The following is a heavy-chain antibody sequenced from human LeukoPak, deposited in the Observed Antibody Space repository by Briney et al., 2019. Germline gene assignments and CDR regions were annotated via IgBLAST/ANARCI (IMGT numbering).Heavy chain of an antibody. D-gene: IGHD6-13*01. CDR3: ARGRIAAAGAEYFQH. V-gene: IGHV1-69*13. Sequence: ASVKVSCKASGGTFSSYAISWVRQAPGQGLEWMGGIIPIFGTANYAQKFQGRVTITADESTSTADMELSSLRSEDTAVYYCARGRIAAAGAEYFQHWGQGTLVTVSS. J-gene: IGHJ1*01. CDR2: IIPIFGTA. CDR1: GGTFSSYA.